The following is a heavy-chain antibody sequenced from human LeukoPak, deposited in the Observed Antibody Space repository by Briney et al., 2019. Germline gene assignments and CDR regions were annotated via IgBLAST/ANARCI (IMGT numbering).Heavy chain of an antibody. CDR2: IYSGGDT. D-gene: IGHD4-17*01. J-gene: IGHJ3*02. CDR3: ARRSTVTRDVDI. V-gene: IGHV3-66*04. Sequence: GGSLRLSCAASGFTVSSNHMIWVRQAPGKGLEWVSVIYSGGDTYYADSVKGRFTISRDNSKNTVYLQVNSLRAEDTAVYYCARRSTVTRDVDIWGQGTMVTVSP. CDR1: GFTVSSNH.